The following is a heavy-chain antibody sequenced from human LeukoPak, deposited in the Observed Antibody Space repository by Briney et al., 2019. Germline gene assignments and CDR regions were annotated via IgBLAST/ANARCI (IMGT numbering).Heavy chain of an antibody. CDR3: ARDAPRLSLGELSSPVDY. D-gene: IGHD3-16*02. Sequence: GGSLRLSCAASGFTVSSNYMSWVRQAPGKGLEWVSVIYSGGSTYYADSVKGRFTISRDNSKNTLYLQMNSLRAEDTAVYYCARDAPRLSLGELSSPVDYWGQGTLVTVSS. V-gene: IGHV3-53*01. CDR2: IYSGGST. J-gene: IGHJ4*02. CDR1: GFTVSSNY.